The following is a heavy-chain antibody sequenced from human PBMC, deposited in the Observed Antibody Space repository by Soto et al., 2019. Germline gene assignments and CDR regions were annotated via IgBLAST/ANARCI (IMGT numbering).Heavy chain of an antibody. D-gene: IGHD6-19*01. J-gene: IGHJ4*02. CDR1: GFAFSNYA. CDR2: ISGSGGST. V-gene: IGHV3-23*01. CDR3: AKDLPTIAVAGTFDY. Sequence: PGGSLRLSCAPSGFAFSNYAMNWVRQTPGKGLEWVSAISGSGGSTYYADSVKGRFTISRDNSKNTLYLQMNSLRAEDTAVYYCAKDLPTIAVAGTFDYWGQGTLVTVSS.